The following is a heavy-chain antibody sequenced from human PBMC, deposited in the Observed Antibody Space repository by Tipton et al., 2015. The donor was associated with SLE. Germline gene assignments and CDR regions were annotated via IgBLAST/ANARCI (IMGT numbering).Heavy chain of an antibody. Sequence: SLRLSCVASGFSFNGYAMHWVRQTPGKGLEWLTFIRFDGNDKFYADSVRGRFTIFRDDSKNTLHLQLNSLRPEDTALYYCAKGTGQWLLGFWGQGTLVAVSS. V-gene: IGHV3-30*02. CDR1: GFSFNGYA. CDR3: AKGTGQWLLGF. J-gene: IGHJ4*02. D-gene: IGHD6-19*01. CDR2: IRFDGNDK.